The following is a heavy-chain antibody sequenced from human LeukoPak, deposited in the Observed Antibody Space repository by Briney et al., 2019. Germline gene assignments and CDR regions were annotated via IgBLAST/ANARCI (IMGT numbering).Heavy chain of an antibody. D-gene: IGHD1-26*01. CDR1: GATLNNYD. V-gene: IGHV1-69*05. J-gene: IGHJ3*02. Sequence: WASVKVSCKSSGATLNNYDMSWVRQAPGQGLEWLGAIFPVFGTTNYAPTFQGRVAITTDESSTTASMELSSLRSEDTAVYYCARSRTHSGTYGRGDRDSFSMWGQGAMVTVSS. CDR3: ARSRTHSGTYGRGDRDSFSM. CDR2: IFPVFGTT.